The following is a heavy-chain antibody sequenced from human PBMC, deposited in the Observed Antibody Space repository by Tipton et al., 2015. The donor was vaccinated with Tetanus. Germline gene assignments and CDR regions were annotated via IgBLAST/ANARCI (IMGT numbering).Heavy chain of an antibody. CDR2: ISSSGATI. Sequence: SLRLSCAASGFTLSDYYMSWIRQAPGKGLEWLSYISSSGATINYADSVKGRFTLSRDTAKNTLYLEMNSLRAEDTAVYYCARVGISQNAYSYVYHGLDVWGQGTTVTVSS. D-gene: IGHD5-18*01. J-gene: IGHJ6*02. CDR1: GFTLSDYY. CDR3: ARVGISQNAYSYVYHGLDV. V-gene: IGHV3-11*04.